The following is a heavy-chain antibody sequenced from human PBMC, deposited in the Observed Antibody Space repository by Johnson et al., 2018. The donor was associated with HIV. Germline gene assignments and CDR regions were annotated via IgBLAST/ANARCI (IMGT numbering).Heavy chain of an antibody. J-gene: IGHJ3*02. Sequence: VQLVESGGGVVQPGRSLRLSCAASGFTFSSYWMHWVRQAPGKGLVWVSRINSDGSSTSYADSVKGRFTISRDNSKNTLYLQMNSLRAEDTAVYYCAREGGDGYSPSAFDIWGQGTLVTVSS. CDR1: GFTFSSYW. V-gene: IGHV3-74*01. CDR3: AREGGDGYSPSAFDI. D-gene: IGHD5-24*01. CDR2: INSDGSST.